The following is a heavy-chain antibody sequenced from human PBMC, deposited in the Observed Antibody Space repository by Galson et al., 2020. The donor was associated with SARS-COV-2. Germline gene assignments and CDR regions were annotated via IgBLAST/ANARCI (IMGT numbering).Heavy chain of an antibody. V-gene: IGHV3-7*01. J-gene: IGHJ2*01. CDR2: IKPNAGEI. CDR3: ARDLVDPAAMGYVDP. Sequence: GGSLRLSCAASGFTFSSFWMSWVRQAPGKGLEWVANIKPNAGEIYYVDSVKGRFTISRDNAKNSLYLQMTNLRAEDTAVYFCARDLVDPAAMGYVDPWGRGTLVTVSS. D-gene: IGHD2-2*01. CDR1: GFTFSSFW.